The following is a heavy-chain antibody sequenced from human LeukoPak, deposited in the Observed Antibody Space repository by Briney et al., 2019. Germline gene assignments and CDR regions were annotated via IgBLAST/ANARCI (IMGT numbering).Heavy chain of an antibody. Sequence: GGSLRLSCAASGFTFSSYAMSWVRQAPGKGLGWVSAISGSGGSTYYADSVKGRFTISRDNSKNTLYLQMNSLRAEDTAVYYCAKDRVPYCSGGSCYSADYWGQGTLVTVSS. CDR3: AKDRVPYCSGGSCYSADY. D-gene: IGHD2-15*01. V-gene: IGHV3-23*01. CDR1: GFTFSSYA. CDR2: ISGSGGST. J-gene: IGHJ4*02.